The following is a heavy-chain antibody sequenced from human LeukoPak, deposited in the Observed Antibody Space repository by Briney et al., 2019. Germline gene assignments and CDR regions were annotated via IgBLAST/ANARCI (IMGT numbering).Heavy chain of an antibody. CDR2: IYPGDSET. D-gene: IGHD3-3*02. CDR3: ARPQPYLAAFDI. J-gene: IGHJ3*02. CDR1: GYSFTNYW. Sequence: GESLKISCKASGYSFTNYWIAWVRQMSGKGLEWMGIIYPGDSETTYSPSFQGQVTISVDKSISTAYLQWSSLKASDTAMYYCARPQPYLAAFDIWGQGTMVTVSS. V-gene: IGHV5-51*01.